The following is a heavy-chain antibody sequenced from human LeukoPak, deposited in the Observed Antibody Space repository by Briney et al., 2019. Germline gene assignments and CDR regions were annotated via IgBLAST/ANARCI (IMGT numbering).Heavy chain of an antibody. J-gene: IGHJ4*02. CDR2: INHSGST. CDR1: GGSFSGYY. CDR3: ATTGGGSYYYFDY. V-gene: IGHV4-34*01. D-gene: IGHD1-26*01. Sequence: PSETLSLTCAVYGGSFSGYYWSRIRQPPGKGLEWIGEINHSGSTNYNPSLKSRVTISVDTSKNQFSLKLSSVTAADTAVYYCATTGGGSYYYFDYWGQGTLVTVSS.